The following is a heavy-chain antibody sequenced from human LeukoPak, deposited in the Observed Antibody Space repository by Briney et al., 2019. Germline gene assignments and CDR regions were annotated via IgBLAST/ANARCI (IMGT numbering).Heavy chain of an antibody. CDR2: IYPGDSDT. Sequence: GESLKISCKGSGYSFTSYWIGWVRQMPGKGLEWMGIIYPGDSDTRYSPSFQGQVTISADKSISTAYLQWSSLKASDTAMYYCARWNPGGSSGSIRNYYYYYYMDVWGKGTTVTVSS. J-gene: IGHJ6*03. V-gene: IGHV5-51*01. CDR1: GYSFTSYW. D-gene: IGHD3-22*01. CDR3: ARWNPGGSSGSIRNYYYYYYMDV.